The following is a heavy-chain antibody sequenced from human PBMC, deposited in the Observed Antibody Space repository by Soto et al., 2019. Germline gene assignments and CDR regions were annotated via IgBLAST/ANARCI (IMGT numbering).Heavy chain of an antibody. CDR1: GFTFSSYG. D-gene: IGHD1-26*01. CDR2: ISYDGSNK. J-gene: IGHJ4*02. CDR3: ASGSYLDY. V-gene: IGHV3-30*03. Sequence: QVQLVESGGGVVQPGRSLRLSCAASGFTFSSYGMHWVRQAPGKGLEWVAVISYDGSNKYYADSVKGRFTISRDNSKNTLYLQMNSRRAEDTAVYYCASGSYLDYWGQGTLVTVSS.